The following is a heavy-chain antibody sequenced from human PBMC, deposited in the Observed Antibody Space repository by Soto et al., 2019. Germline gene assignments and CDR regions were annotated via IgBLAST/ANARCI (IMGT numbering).Heavy chain of an antibody. D-gene: IGHD3-3*01. CDR2: FDPEDGET. V-gene: IGHV1-24*01. J-gene: IGHJ5*02. Sequence: ASVKVSCKVSGYTLTELSMHWVRQAPGKGLEWMGGFDPEDGETIYAQKFQGRVTMTEDTSTDTAYMELSSLRSEDTAVYYCATVDSVFWSGPPLFGFDPWGQGTLVTVSS. CDR1: GYTLTELS. CDR3: ATVDSVFWSGPPLFGFDP.